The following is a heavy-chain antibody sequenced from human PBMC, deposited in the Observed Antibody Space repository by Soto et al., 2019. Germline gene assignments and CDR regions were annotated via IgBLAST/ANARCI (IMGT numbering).Heavy chain of an antibody. V-gene: IGHV4-30-4*01. Sequence: QVQLQESGPGLVKPSQTLSLTCTVSGGSISSGDYYWSWIRQPPGKGLEWIGYIYYSGSTYYNPSLKSRVTISVDTSKNQFSLKLSSVTAADTAVYYCAREGGQWLKDYYYYGMDVWGQGTTVTVSS. J-gene: IGHJ6*02. CDR1: GGSISSGDYY. CDR3: AREGGQWLKDYYYYGMDV. CDR2: IYYSGST. D-gene: IGHD6-19*01.